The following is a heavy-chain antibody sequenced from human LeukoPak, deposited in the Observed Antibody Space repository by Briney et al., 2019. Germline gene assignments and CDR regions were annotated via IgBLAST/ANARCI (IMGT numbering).Heavy chain of an antibody. CDR2: IRYDGSNK. CDR3: AKGYCSSTSCLKTD. CDR1: GFTFSSYG. Sequence: GSLRLSCAASGFTFSSYGMHWVRQAPGKGLEWVAFIRYDGSNKYYADSVKGRFTISRDNSKNTLYLQMNSLRAEDTAVYYCAKGYCSSTSCLKTDWGQGALVTVSS. V-gene: IGHV3-30*02. J-gene: IGHJ4*02. D-gene: IGHD2-2*01.